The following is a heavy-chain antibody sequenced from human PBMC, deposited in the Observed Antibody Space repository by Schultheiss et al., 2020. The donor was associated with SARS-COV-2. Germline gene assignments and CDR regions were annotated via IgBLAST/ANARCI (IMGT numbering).Heavy chain of an antibody. CDR1: GFTFSSYA. Sequence: GGSLRLSCAASGFTFSSYAMHWVRQAPGKGLEWVAVISYDGSNKYYADSVKGRFTISRDNSKNTLYLQMHSLRAEDTAVYYCARDWYDSSGYSQNPHYWGQGTLVTVSS. V-gene: IGHV3-30*07. D-gene: IGHD3-22*01. CDR3: ARDWYDSSGYSQNPHY. CDR2: ISYDGSNK. J-gene: IGHJ4*02.